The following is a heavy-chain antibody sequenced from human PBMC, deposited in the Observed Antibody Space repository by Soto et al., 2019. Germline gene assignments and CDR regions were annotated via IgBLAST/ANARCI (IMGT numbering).Heavy chain of an antibody. J-gene: IGHJ5*02. D-gene: IGHD3-3*01. CDR1: GFTLSSYW. CDR2: INNDGSST. V-gene: IGHV3-74*01. Sequence: PGGSLRLSCAASGFTLSSYWMHWVRQSPGKSLEWVSHINNDGSSTTYADSVKGRFTISRDNAKNTLYLQMNNLKVEDTAVYYCARDFSPWGQGTLVTVSS. CDR3: ARDFSP.